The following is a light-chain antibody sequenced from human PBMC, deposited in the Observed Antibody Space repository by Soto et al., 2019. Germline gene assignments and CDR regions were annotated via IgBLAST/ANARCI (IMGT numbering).Light chain of an antibody. CDR1: TGTVTSTHY. CDR2: STT. Sequence: QAVVTQEPSLTVSPGGTVTLTCASNTGTVTSTHYANWFQQKPGQPPRALIYSTTNTYSWTPARFAGSLLGGKAALTLSGVEPDDEAEYYCQLYFGATRVFGGGTKLTVL. CDR3: QLYFGATRV. J-gene: IGLJ3*02. V-gene: IGLV7-43*01.